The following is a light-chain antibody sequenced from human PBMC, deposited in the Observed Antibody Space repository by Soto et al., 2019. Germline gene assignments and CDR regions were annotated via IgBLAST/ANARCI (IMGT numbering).Light chain of an antibody. CDR1: QSVTNT. CDR3: QRYNKWPWT. Sequence: EIEMPQSPATLSVSPGERATLSCRASQSVTNTVAWYQKRPGQAPRLLIYGASTRATGIPARFSGSGSGTEFTLTISSLQSEDFAVYYCQRYNKWPWTFGQGTKVNIK. J-gene: IGKJ1*01. CDR2: GAS. V-gene: IGKV3-15*01.